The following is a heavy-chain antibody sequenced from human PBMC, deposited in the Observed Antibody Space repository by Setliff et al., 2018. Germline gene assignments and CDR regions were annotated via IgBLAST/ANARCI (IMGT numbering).Heavy chain of an antibody. V-gene: IGHV3-23*01. CDR2: ISATGGAT. D-gene: IGHD3-16*01. Sequence: GGSLRLSCAASGFTFSIYSMSWVRQAPGKGLEWVALISATGGATYYADSVKGRFTIFRDNSKNSLYLQMNDLRAEDTAVYYCARGPTLIDSWGQGTLVTVS. CDR1: GFTFSIYS. CDR3: ARGPTLIDS. J-gene: IGHJ4*02.